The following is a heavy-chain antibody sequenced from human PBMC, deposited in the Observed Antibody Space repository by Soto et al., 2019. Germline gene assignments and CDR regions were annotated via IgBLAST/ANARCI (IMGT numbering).Heavy chain of an antibody. J-gene: IGHJ4*02. Sequence: SETLSLTCTVSGASISNGGYYWSWIRQQPGKGLEWIGYIFYSGRTCYTPSLKSRVSISVDTSKNQFSLRLSSVTAADTAVYYCASSSRDGYNAVDYWGQGTLVTVSS. CDR2: IFYSGRT. D-gene: IGHD5-12*01. CDR3: ASSSRDGYNAVDY. CDR1: GASISNGGYY. V-gene: IGHV4-31*03.